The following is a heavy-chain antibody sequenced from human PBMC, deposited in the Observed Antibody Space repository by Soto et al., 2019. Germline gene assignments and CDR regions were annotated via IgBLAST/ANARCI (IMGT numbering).Heavy chain of an antibody. CDR3: TSLMVYGDYAGDY. Sequence: EVQLVESGGGLVQPGGSLKLSCAASGFTFSGSAMHWVRQASGKGLEWVGRIRSKANSYATAYAASVKGRFTISRDDSKNTAYLQMNSLKTEDTAVYYCTSLMVYGDYAGDYWGQGTLVTVSS. CDR1: GFTFSGSA. CDR2: IRSKANSYAT. J-gene: IGHJ4*02. V-gene: IGHV3-73*01. D-gene: IGHD4-17*01.